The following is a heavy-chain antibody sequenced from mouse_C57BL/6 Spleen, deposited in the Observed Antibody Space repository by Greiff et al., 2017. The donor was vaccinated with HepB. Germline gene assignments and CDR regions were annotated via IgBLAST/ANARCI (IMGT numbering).Heavy chain of an antibody. Sequence: EVKLQESGGGLVKPGGSLKLSCAASGFTFSDYGMHWVRQAPEKGLEWVAYISSGSSTIYYADTVKGRFTISRDNAKNTLFLQMTSLRSEDTAMYYCARGYYSNPYAMDYWGQGTSVTVSS. D-gene: IGHD2-5*01. J-gene: IGHJ4*01. CDR3: ARGYYSNPYAMDY. CDR2: ISSGSSTI. V-gene: IGHV5-17*01. CDR1: GFTFSDYG.